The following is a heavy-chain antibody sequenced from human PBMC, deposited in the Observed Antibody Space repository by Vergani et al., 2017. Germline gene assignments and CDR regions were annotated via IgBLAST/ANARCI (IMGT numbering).Heavy chain of an antibody. Sequence: VQLEESGGGVVQPGRSLRLSCAGSGFTLSSHAMHWVRQAPGKGLEWVAFIWYDGSKEYYADSVKGRFTISRDNSKNTLYLQMNNLRAADTAVYYCARSGYCAHGVCYMTYYYYMDVWGQGTLVTVSS. CDR1: GFTLSSHA. D-gene: IGHD2-8*01. J-gene: IGHJ6*03. V-gene: IGHV3-33*01. CDR3: ARSGYCAHGVCYMTYYYYMDV. CDR2: IWYDGSKE.